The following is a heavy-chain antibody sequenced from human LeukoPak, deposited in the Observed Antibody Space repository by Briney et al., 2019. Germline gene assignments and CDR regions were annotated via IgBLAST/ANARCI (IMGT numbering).Heavy chain of an antibody. CDR1: GFTFSSYG. V-gene: IGHV3-30*18. CDR2: ISYDGSNK. CDR3: AKARSG. J-gene: IGHJ4*02. Sequence: PGRSLRLSCAASGFTFSSYGMHWVRQAPGKGLEWVAVISYDGSNKYYADSVKGRFTISRDNSKNTLYLQMNSLRAGDTAVYYCAKARSGWGQGTLVTVSS.